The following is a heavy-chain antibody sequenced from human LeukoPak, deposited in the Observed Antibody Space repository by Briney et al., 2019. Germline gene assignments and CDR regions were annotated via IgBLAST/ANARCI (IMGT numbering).Heavy chain of an antibody. CDR2: INHSGST. V-gene: IGHV4-34*01. CDR1: GGSFSGYY. J-gene: IGHJ4*02. CDR3: ALSGYSGYDYCLDY. Sequence: PSETLSLTCAVYGGSFSGYYWNWIRQPPGKGLEWIGEINHSGSTNYNPSLKSRVTISVDTPKKQFSLKLSSVTAADTAVYYCALSGYSGYDYCLDYWGQGTLVTVSS. D-gene: IGHD5-12*01.